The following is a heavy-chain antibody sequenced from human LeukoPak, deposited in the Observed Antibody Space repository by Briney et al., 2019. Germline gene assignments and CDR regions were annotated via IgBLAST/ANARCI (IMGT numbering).Heavy chain of an antibody. Sequence: PSETLSLTCAVSGYSISSCYYWGWIRQPPGKGLEWIGSIYHSGSTYYNPSLKSRVTISVDTSKNQFSLKLSSVTAADTAVYYCVRGVMITFGGVIVHSHAFDIWGQGTMVTVSS. CDR2: IYHSGST. J-gene: IGHJ3*02. V-gene: IGHV4-38-2*01. D-gene: IGHD3-16*02. CDR1: GYSISSCYY. CDR3: VRGVMITFGGVIVHSHAFDI.